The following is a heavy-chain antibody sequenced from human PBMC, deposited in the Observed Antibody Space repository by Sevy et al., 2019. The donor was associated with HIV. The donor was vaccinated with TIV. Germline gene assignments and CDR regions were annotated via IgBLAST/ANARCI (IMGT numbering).Heavy chain of an antibody. CDR3: GRYWGSDSHSIDY. D-gene: IGHD3-16*01. CDR2: IWYDGTDK. Sequence: GGSLRLSCATSGFIFSNYAMHWIRQAPGKGLEWVAVIWYDGTDKYYADSVQGRFTISRDNSKNTLYLQMNSLRVEDTAVYYCGRYWGSDSHSIDYWGQGTLVTVSS. V-gene: IGHV3-33*01. J-gene: IGHJ4*02. CDR1: GFIFSNYA.